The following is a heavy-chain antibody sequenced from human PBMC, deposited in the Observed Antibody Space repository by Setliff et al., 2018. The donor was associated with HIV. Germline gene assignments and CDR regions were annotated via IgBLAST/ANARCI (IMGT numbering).Heavy chain of an antibody. CDR3: ARTSSKFYAGNGMDV. CDR2: IYYNGNT. J-gene: IGHJ6*04. V-gene: IGHV4-59*12. Sequence: SETLSLTCTVSGGSITGYFWNWIRQSPGKGLEWIGYIYYNGNTNYNPTLNSRGTMSVDTSKNQFSLKLTSVTAADTAIYYCARTSSKFYAGNGMDVWGKGTTVTVSS. CDR1: GGSITGYF. D-gene: IGHD6-13*01.